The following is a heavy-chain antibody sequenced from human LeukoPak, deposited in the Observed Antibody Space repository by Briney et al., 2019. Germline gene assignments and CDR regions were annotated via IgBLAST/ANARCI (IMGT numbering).Heavy chain of an antibody. CDR3: ARGAGSYRLSYYFDY. CDR2: ISSSSCYI. J-gene: IGHJ4*02. CDR1: GFIFSDYY. V-gene: IGHV3-11*06. Sequence: GGSLRLSCAASGFIFSDYYMSWIRQAPGKGLEWVSSISSSSCYIYYADSVKGRFTISRDNAKNSLYLQMNSLRAEDTAVYYCARGAGSYRLSYYFDYWGQGTLVTVSS. D-gene: IGHD3-10*01.